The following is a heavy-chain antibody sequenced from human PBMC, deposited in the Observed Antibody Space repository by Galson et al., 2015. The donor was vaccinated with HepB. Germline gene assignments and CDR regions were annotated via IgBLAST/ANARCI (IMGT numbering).Heavy chain of an antibody. V-gene: IGHV3-23*01. D-gene: IGHD3-16*01. CDR3: AKDLGGGQASRWFDP. CDR1: GFTFSSYA. Sequence: SLRLSCAASGFTFSSYAMSWVRQAPGKGLEWVSAISGSGGSTYYADSVKGRFTISRNNSKNTLYLQMNSLRAEDTAVYYCAKDLGGGQASRWFDPWGQGTLVTVSS. J-gene: IGHJ5*02. CDR2: ISGSGGST.